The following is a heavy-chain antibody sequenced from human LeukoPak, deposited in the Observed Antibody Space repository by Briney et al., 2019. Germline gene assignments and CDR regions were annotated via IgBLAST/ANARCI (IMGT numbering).Heavy chain of an antibody. CDR3: ARNTPSLTTYGMDV. J-gene: IGHJ6*02. V-gene: IGHV3-23*01. CDR2: ISGSGGST. D-gene: IGHD1-14*01. Sequence: GGSLRLSCAASGFTFSRYAMSWVRQAPGKGLEWVSGISGSGGSTYYADSVKGRFTISRDNAKNSLYLQMDSLRAEDTAVYYCARNTPSLTTYGMDVWGQGTTVTVSS. CDR1: GFTFSRYA.